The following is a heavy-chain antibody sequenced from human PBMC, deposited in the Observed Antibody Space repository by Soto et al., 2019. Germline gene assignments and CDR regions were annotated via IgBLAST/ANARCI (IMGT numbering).Heavy chain of an antibody. V-gene: IGHV3-15*01. CDR3: TTINTYYDFWSGYPDY. J-gene: IGHJ4*02. CDR2: IKSKTDGGTT. D-gene: IGHD3-3*01. Sequence: GGSLRLSCAASGSTFSNAWMSWVRQAPGKGLEWVGRIKSKTDGGTTDYAAPVKGRFTISRDDSKNTLYLQMNRLKTKDTAVYYCTTINTYYDFWSGYPDYWGQGTLVTVSS. CDR1: GSTFSNAW.